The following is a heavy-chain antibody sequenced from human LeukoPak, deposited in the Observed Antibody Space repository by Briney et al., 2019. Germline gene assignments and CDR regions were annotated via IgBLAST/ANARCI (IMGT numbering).Heavy chain of an antibody. J-gene: IGHJ4*02. V-gene: IGHV1-24*01. CDR1: GYTLTELS. Sequence: ASVKVSCKVSGYTLTELSMHWVPQAPGKGLEWMGGFDPEDGETIYAQKFQGRVTMTEDTSTDTAYMELSSLRSEDTAVYYCATEITGGYSYGYRLGYWGQGTLVTVSS. D-gene: IGHD5-18*01. CDR3: ATEITGGYSYGYRLGY. CDR2: FDPEDGET.